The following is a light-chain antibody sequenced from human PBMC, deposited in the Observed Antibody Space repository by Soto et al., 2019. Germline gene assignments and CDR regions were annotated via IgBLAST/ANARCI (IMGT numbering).Light chain of an antibody. CDR2: DAS. J-gene: IGKJ4*01. CDR1: QSVSGY. V-gene: IGKV3-11*01. Sequence: EIVLTQSPATLSLSPGERATLSCRASQSVSGYLTWYQQKPGQAPRLLIYDASNRATGIPSRFSGSGSGTDFTLTPSSLAPEDLAVYYCKKRNNWHPRLTFGGGTKVDIK. CDR3: KKRNNWHPRLT.